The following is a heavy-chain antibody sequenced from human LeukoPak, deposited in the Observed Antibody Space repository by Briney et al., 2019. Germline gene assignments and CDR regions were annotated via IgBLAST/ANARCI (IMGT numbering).Heavy chain of an antibody. Sequence: GGSLRLSCAASGFTFSSYSMNWVRQAPGKGLEWVSYISSSGRSILYAHSVKGRFTVSRDNAKNSLYLQMNNLRAEDTAVYYCGREIPSGSYAPDYWGQGILVIVSS. CDR3: GREIPSGSYAPDY. J-gene: IGHJ4*02. V-gene: IGHV3-21*05. CDR2: ISSSGRSI. CDR1: GFTFSSYS. D-gene: IGHD1-26*01.